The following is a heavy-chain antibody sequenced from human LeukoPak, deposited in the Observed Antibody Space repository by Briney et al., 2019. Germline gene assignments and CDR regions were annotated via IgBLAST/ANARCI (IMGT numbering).Heavy chain of an antibody. Sequence: GGSLRLSCAASGFTFSSYAMSWVRQPPGKGLEWVSYITADSGTTYYADSVKGRFTISRDNAKNSLYLQMNSLRDEDTAVYYCASRDYFDYWGQGTLVTVSS. CDR3: ASRDYFDY. J-gene: IGHJ4*02. CDR2: ITADSGTT. V-gene: IGHV3-48*02. CDR1: GFTFSSYA.